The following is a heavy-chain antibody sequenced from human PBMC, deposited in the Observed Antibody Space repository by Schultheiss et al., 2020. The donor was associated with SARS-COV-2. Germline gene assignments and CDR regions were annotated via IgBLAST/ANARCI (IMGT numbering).Heavy chain of an antibody. CDR3: ARDSRDVITIFGVDIGFGYYYYGMDV. V-gene: IGHV3-30*04. Sequence: GESLKISCAASGFTFSSYAMHWVRQAPGKGLEWVAVISYDGSNKYYADSVKGRFTISRDNSKNTLYLQMNSLRAEDTDVYYCARDSRDVITIFGVDIGFGYYYYGMDVWGQGTTVTVSS. J-gene: IGHJ6*02. CDR1: GFTFSSYA. CDR2: ISYDGSNK. D-gene: IGHD3-3*01.